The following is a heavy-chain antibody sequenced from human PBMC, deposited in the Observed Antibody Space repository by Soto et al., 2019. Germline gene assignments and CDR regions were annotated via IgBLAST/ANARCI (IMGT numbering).Heavy chain of an antibody. V-gene: IGHV2-26*04. CDR1: GFSLSNAGLG. CDR2: IFSNDGK. CDR3: ASTYSTSWYWFDP. D-gene: IGHD6-13*01. Sequence: QVTVKESGPVLVKPTETLTLTCTVSGFSLSNAGLGVSWIRQPPGKALEWLAHIFSNDGKSYSTSLKSRLTISKDTSKSQVVLTMTNTDPVDTATYYCASTYSTSWYWFDPWGQGTLVTVSS. J-gene: IGHJ5*02.